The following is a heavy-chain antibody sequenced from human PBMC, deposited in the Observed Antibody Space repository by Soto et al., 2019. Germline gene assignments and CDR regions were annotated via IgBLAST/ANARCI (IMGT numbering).Heavy chain of an antibody. D-gene: IGHD3-3*01. CDR2: IYYSGST. J-gene: IGHJ6*03. CDR1: GGSISSYY. CDR3: ARGSFTYDFWSGYYRGVGGISYYYYYMDV. V-gene: IGHV4-59*01. Sequence: SETLSLTCTVSGGSISSYYWSWIRQPPGKGLEWIGYIYYSGSTNYNPSLKSRVTISVDTPKNQFSLKLSSVTAADTAVYYCARGSFTYDFWSGYYRGVGGISYYYYYMDVWGKGTTVTVSS.